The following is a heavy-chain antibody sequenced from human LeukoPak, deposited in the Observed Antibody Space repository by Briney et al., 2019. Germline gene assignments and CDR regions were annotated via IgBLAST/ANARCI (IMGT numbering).Heavy chain of an antibody. CDR2: MNPNSGNT. D-gene: IGHD3-10*01. CDR1: GYTFTSYD. Sequence: ASVKVSCKASGYTFTSYDINWVRQATGQGLEWMGCMNPNSGNTGYAQKFQGRVTITRNTSISTAYMELSSLRSEDTAVYYCARELNYYGSGSYYYHFDYWGQGTLVTVSS. CDR3: ARELNYYGSGSYYYHFDY. J-gene: IGHJ4*02. V-gene: IGHV1-8*03.